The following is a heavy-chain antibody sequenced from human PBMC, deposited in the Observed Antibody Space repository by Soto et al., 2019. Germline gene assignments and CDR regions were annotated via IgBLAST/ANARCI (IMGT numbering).Heavy chain of an antibody. Sequence: PSETLSLTCTVSGGSISSYYWSWIRQPAGKGLEWIGRIYTSVSTNYNPSLKSRVTMSVDTSKNQFSLKLSSVTAADTAVYYCARGGRIFGVVIINAFDIWGQGTMVTVSS. CDR1: GGSISSYY. CDR3: ARGGRIFGVVIINAFDI. D-gene: IGHD3-3*02. V-gene: IGHV4-4*07. CDR2: IYTSVST. J-gene: IGHJ3*02.